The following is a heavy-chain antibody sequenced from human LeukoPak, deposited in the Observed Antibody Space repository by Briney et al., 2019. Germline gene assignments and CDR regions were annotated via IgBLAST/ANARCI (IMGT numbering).Heavy chain of an antibody. J-gene: IGHJ4*02. Sequence: SETLSLTCTVSGGSISSSSYYWGWIRQPPGKGLEWIGSIYYSGSTYYNPSLKSRVTISVDTSKNQFSLKLSSVTAADTAVYYCARQVIAAGDNYYFDYWGQGTLVTVSS. CDR3: ARQVIAAGDNYYFDY. D-gene: IGHD6-13*01. CDR1: GGSISSSSYY. V-gene: IGHV4-39*01. CDR2: IYYSGST.